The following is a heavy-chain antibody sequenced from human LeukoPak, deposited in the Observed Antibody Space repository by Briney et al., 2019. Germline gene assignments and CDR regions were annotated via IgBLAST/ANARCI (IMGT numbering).Heavy chain of an antibody. J-gene: IGHJ4*02. D-gene: IGHD1-26*01. Sequence: SETLSLTCAVYSGSFSGYYWSWIRQPPGKGLEWIGEINHSGSTNYNPSLKSRVTISVDTSKNQFSLKLSSVTAADTAVYYCARVTVGASWFDYWGQGTLVTVSS. CDR2: INHSGST. CDR1: SGSFSGYY. V-gene: IGHV4-34*01. CDR3: ARVTVGASWFDY.